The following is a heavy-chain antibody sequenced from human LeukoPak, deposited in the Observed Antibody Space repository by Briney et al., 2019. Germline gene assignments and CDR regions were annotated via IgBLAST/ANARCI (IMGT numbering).Heavy chain of an antibody. J-gene: IGHJ5*02. CDR3: ARGTGGFLDP. V-gene: IGHV1-46*01. CDR2: INPSGGST. D-gene: IGHD2/OR15-2a*01. Sequence: ASVTVSCTASGYTFTSYYMHWVRQAPGQGLEWMGIINPSGGSTNYAQKFQGRVTMTRDTSTSIVYMELSSLRSEDTAVYHCARGTGGFLDPWGQGTLVTVSS. CDR1: GYTFTSYY.